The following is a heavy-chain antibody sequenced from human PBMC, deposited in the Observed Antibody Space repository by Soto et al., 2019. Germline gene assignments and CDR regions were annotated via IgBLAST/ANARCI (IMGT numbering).Heavy chain of an antibody. J-gene: IGHJ4*02. Sequence: QVQLVESGGGVVQPGRSLRLSCAASGFTFSSFAVHWVRQAPGEGLEWVAVISYDGSNKYYTDSVKGRFTISRDNYKNTVYLQMNSLRPEDTAVYYCARAYPQVGSNYCDYWGRGTLVTVSS. CDR2: ISYDGSNK. CDR1: GFTFSSFA. V-gene: IGHV3-30-3*01. CDR3: ARAYPQVGSNYCDY. D-gene: IGHD1-26*01.